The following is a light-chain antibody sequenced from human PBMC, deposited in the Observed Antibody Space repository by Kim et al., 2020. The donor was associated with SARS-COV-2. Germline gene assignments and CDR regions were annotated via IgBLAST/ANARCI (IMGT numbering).Light chain of an antibody. Sequence: SASVGETVAITCQASQTNRTYLKWYQQKPGKAPKFLIFAASSLQSGVPSRFSGSGSGTEFTLTISSLQPEDFATYYCQQSYSSPFTFGQGTKLEI. J-gene: IGKJ2*01. V-gene: IGKV1-39*01. CDR2: AAS. CDR1: QTNRTY. CDR3: QQSYSSPFT.